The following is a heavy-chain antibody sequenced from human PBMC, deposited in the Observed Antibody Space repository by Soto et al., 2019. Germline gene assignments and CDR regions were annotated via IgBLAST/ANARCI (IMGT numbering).Heavy chain of an antibody. V-gene: IGHV1-18*04. CDR1: GYTFTSYG. CDR2: ISTYNGNT. CDR3: AAEEANHYYYGMDV. Sequence: ASVKVSCKASGYTFTSYGISWVRQAPGQGLEWMGWISTYNGNTNYAQKLQGRVTMTTDTSTSTAYMGLRSLRSDDTAVYYCAAEEANHYYYGMDVWGQGTTVTVSS. J-gene: IGHJ6*02.